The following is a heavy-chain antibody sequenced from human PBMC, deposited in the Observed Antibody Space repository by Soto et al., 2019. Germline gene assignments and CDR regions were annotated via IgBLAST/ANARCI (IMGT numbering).Heavy chain of an antibody. CDR3: AISDYYDSSGYGGFDY. V-gene: IGHV5-51*01. J-gene: IGHJ4*02. CDR1: GYSFTSYW. Sequence: GESLKISCKGSGYSFTSYWIGWVRQMPGKGLEWMGIIYPGDSDTRYSPSFQGQVTISADKSISTAYLQWSSLKASDTAMYYCAISDYYDSSGYGGFDYWGQGTLVTVSS. CDR2: IYPGDSDT. D-gene: IGHD3-22*01.